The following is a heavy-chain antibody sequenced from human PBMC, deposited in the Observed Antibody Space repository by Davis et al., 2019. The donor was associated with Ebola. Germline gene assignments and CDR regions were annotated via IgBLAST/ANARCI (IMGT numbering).Heavy chain of an antibody. CDR1: GGSISSYY. V-gene: IGHV4-59*08. D-gene: IGHD6-13*01. CDR2: IYYSGST. J-gene: IGHJ4*02. Sequence: SETLSLTCTVSGGSISSYYWSWIRQPPGKGLEWIGYIYYSGSTNYNPSLKSRVTISVDTSKNQFSLKLSSVTAADTAVYYCARRTAAGIWYWGQGTLVTVSS. CDR3: ARRTAAGIWY.